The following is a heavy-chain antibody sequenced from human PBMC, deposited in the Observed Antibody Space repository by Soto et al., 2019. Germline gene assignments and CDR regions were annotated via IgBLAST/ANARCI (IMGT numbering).Heavy chain of an antibody. J-gene: IGHJ4*02. CDR1: GGSISSGGYS. CDR2: IYHSGST. CDR3: ARAGDSSGPVALGY. Sequence: SETLSLTCAVSGGSISSGGYSWSWILQPPGKGLEWIGYIYHSGSTYYNPSLKSRVTISVDRSKNQFSLKLSSVTAADTAVYYCARAGDSSGPVALGYWGQGTLVTVSS. D-gene: IGHD6-19*01. V-gene: IGHV4-30-2*01.